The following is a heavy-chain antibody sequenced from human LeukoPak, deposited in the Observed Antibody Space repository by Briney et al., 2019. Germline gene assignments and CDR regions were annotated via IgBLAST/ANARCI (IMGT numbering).Heavy chain of an antibody. J-gene: IGHJ4*02. Sequence: SETLSLTCTVSGGSISSSAYHWGWVRQPPGKGLEWIGSIHIGGSTYYNPSFKSRVTISVDTSKNQFSLKLSSVTAADTAVYYCARALEYSHYLDYWGQGTLVTVSS. V-gene: IGHV4-39*07. D-gene: IGHD6-6*01. CDR3: ARALEYSHYLDY. CDR1: GGSISSSAYH. CDR2: IHIGGST.